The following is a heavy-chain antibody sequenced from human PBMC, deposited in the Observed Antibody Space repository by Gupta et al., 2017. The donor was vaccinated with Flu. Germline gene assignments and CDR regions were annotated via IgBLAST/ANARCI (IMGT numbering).Heavy chain of an antibody. Sequence: QVQLVQSGAEVKKPGASVKVSCKASGYTFTGYYMHWVRQAPGQGLEWMGWINPNSGGTNYAQKFQGRVTMTRDTSISTAYMELSRLRSDDTAVYYCARDLVVVPAAPAQGFWFDPWGQGTLVTVSS. J-gene: IGHJ5*02. D-gene: IGHD2-2*01. CDR2: INPNSGGT. CDR1: GYTFTGYY. V-gene: IGHV1-2*02. CDR3: ARDLVVVPAAPAQGFWFDP.